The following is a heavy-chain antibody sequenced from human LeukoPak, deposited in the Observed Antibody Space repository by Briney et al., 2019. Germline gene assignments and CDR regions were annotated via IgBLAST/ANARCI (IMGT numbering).Heavy chain of an antibody. Sequence: ASVKVSCKASGYTFTGYFMHWVRQAPGQGLEWMGWINPNSGGTNYAQRFQGRVTMTRDTSISTAYMELSRLRSDDTAVYYCARDDIAVAGSYFDYWSQGTLVTVSS. CDR3: ARDDIAVAGSYFDY. J-gene: IGHJ4*02. CDR1: GYTFTGYF. V-gene: IGHV1-2*02. CDR2: INPNSGGT. D-gene: IGHD6-19*01.